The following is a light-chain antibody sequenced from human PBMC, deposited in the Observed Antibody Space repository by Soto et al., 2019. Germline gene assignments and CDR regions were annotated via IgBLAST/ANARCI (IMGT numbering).Light chain of an antibody. CDR2: KAS. V-gene: IGKV1-5*03. CDR1: QRISTW. Sequence: DIQMTQSPSTLSASVGDRVTITCRVSQRISTWLAWYQQKPGKAPKLLIYKASTLESGVPSRFSGSGSGTEFTLTISSLQPDDFATYYCQQYNSYSSFGLGTKVEIK. CDR3: QQYNSYSS. J-gene: IGKJ1*01.